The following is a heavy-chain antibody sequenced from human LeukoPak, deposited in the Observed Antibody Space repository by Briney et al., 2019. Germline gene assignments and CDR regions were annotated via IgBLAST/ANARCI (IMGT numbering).Heavy chain of an antibody. CDR2: INPNSGGT. Sequence: GASVKVSCKASGYTFTGYYIHWMRRAPGQGLEWMGRINPNSGGTNYAQKFQGRVTMTRDTSINTAYMELRRLRSDDTAEYYCASRDPAEGFLQWLPDSWGQGTLVTVSS. CDR1: GYTFTGYY. D-gene: IGHD3-3*01. V-gene: IGHV1-2*06. CDR3: ASRDPAEGFLQWLPDS. J-gene: IGHJ4*02.